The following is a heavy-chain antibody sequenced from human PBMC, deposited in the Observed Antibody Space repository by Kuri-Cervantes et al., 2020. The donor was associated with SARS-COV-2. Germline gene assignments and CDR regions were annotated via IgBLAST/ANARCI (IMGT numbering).Heavy chain of an antibody. V-gene: IGHV4-39*01. CDR3: ARHSPGFLEWLSWFDP. J-gene: IGHJ5*02. CDR2: IYYSGST. D-gene: IGHD3-3*01. Sequence: SETLSLTCTVSGGSISSSSYYWGWIRQPPGKGLEWIGSIYYSGSTYYNPSLKSRVTISVDTSKNQFSLKLSSVTAADTAVYYCARHSPGFLEWLSWFDPWGQGTLVTVSS. CDR1: GGSISSSSYY.